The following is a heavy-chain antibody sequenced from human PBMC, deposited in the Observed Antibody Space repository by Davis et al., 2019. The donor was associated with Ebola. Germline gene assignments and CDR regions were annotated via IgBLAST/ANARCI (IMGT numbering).Heavy chain of an antibody. CDR3: ARRRYSGYDFNYYFDY. D-gene: IGHD5-12*01. J-gene: IGHJ4*02. Sequence: GSLRLSCAASGFTFSSYAMHWIRQPPGKGLEWIGEINHSGSTNYNPSLKSRVTISVDTSKNQFSLKLSSLTAADTAVYYCARRRYSGYDFNYYFDYWGQGTLVTVSS. CDR1: GFTFSSYA. V-gene: IGHV4-34*01. CDR2: INHSGST.